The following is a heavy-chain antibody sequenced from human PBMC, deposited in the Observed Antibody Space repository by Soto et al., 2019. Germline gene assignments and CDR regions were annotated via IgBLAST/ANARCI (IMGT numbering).Heavy chain of an antibody. Sequence: QVQLVESGGGVVQPGRSLRLSCAASGFTFSSYAMHWVRQAPGKGLEWVAVISYDGSNKYYADSVKGRFTISRDNSKNTLYLLMNSLRAEDTAVYYCARRISTSSWGGMDVWGQGTTVTVSS. V-gene: IGHV3-30-3*01. J-gene: IGHJ6*02. CDR1: GFTFSSYA. CDR2: ISYDGSNK. CDR3: ARRISTSSWGGMDV. D-gene: IGHD2-2*01.